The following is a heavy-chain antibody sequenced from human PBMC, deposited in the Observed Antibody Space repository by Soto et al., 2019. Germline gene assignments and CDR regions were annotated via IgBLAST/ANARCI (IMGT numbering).Heavy chain of an antibody. CDR3: AKQGFYIVPMEVELDLGFDY. J-gene: IGHJ4*02. D-gene: IGHD2-8*01. CDR1: GFTFSSYA. Sequence: EVQLLESGGGLVQPGGSLRLSCAASGFTFSSYAMSWVRQAPGKGLEWVSAISGSGGSTYYADSVKGRFTISRDNSKNTLYLQMNSLRAEDTAVYYCAKQGFYIVPMEVELDLGFDYWGQGTLVTVSS. V-gene: IGHV3-23*01. CDR2: ISGSGGST.